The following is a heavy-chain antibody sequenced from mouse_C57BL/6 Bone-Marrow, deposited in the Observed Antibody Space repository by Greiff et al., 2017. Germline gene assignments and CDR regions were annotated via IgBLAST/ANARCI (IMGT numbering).Heavy chain of an antibody. CDR3: ALWYFYAMDY. J-gene: IGHJ4*01. D-gene: IGHD1-1*02. CDR2: IYPSDSET. Sequence: QQSCKASGYTFTSYWMDWVKQRPGQGLEWIGNIYPSDSETHYNQKFKDKATLTVDKSSSTAYMQLSSLTSEDSAVYYCALWYFYAMDYWGQGTSVTVSS. V-gene: IGHV1-61*01. CDR1: GYTFTSYW.